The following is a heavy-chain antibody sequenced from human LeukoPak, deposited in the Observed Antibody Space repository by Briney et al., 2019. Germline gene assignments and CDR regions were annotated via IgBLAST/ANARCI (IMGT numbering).Heavy chain of an antibody. V-gene: IGHV4-59*01. Sequence: SETLSLTCAVYGGSFSGYYWSWIRQPPGKGLEWIGYIYYSGSTNYNPSLKSRVTISVDTSKNQFSLKLSSVTAADTAVYYCARGSSGWYSLDYWGQGTLVTVSS. J-gene: IGHJ4*02. CDR1: GGSFSGYY. D-gene: IGHD6-19*01. CDR2: IYYSGST. CDR3: ARGSSGWYSLDY.